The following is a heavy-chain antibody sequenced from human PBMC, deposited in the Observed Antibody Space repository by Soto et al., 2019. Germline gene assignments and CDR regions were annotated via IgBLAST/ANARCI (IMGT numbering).Heavy chain of an antibody. Sequence: PGGSLRLSCAGSGFTLSDHYIDWVRQAPGKGLEWVGRSRDKAQGYSTAYAASVKGRFTTSRDESKNSVYLQMNSLKTEDTAVYYCAKSVGSGSYYGYYGMDVWGQGTTVTVSS. J-gene: IGHJ6*02. D-gene: IGHD1-26*01. CDR3: AKSVGSGSYYGYYGMDV. V-gene: IGHV3-72*01. CDR2: SRDKAQGYST. CDR1: GFTLSDHY.